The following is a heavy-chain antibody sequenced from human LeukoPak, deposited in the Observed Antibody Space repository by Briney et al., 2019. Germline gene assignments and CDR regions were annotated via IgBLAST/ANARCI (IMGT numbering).Heavy chain of an antibody. Sequence: SETLSLTCAVYGGSFSGYYWSWIRQPPGKGLEWIGEINHSGSTNYNPSLKSRVTISVDMSKNQFSLKLSSVTAADTAVYYCARGEGYSDYGYWGQGTLVTVSS. CDR2: INHSGST. D-gene: IGHD4-11*01. CDR1: GGSFSGYY. V-gene: IGHV4-34*01. J-gene: IGHJ4*02. CDR3: ARGEGYSDYGY.